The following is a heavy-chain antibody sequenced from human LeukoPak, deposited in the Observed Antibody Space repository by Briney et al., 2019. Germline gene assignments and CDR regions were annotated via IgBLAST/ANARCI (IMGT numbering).Heavy chain of an antibody. V-gene: IGHV3-30*02. D-gene: IGHD1-26*01. CDR1: GFTFSSYG. CDR2: IRYDGRNK. CDR3: AKNAIVGATDYYYMDV. J-gene: IGHJ6*03. Sequence: PGGSLRLSCAASGFTFSSYGMHWVRQAPGKGLEWVAFIRYDGRNKYYADSVKGRFTISRDNSRNTLYLQMNSLRTEDTAVYYCAKNAIVGATDYYYMDVWGKGTTVTVSS.